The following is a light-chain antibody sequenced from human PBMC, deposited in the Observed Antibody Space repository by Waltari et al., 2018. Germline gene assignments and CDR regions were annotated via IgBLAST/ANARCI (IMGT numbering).Light chain of an antibody. Sequence: SYELTQPPSVSVSPGQTASITCSGDKLGDKYASWYQQRPGQSPVLVIYQDNKRPSGIPARFSGSNSGTTATLTISGTQAMDEADYYCQAWDGTTAGVLFGGGTKLTVL. CDR2: QDN. V-gene: IGLV3-1*01. J-gene: IGLJ2*01. CDR3: QAWDGTTAGVL. CDR1: KLGDKY.